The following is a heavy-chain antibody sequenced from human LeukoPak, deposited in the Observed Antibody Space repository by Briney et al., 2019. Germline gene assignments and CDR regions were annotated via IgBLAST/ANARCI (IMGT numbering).Heavy chain of an antibody. V-gene: IGHV1-18*04. J-gene: IGHJ5*02. CDR3: AREYSSGWHWFDP. CDR2: ISAYNGNT. Sequence: VASVKVSCKASGYTFTGYYMHWVRQAPGQGLEWMGWISAYNGNTNYAQKLQGRVTMTTDTSTSTACMELRSLRSDDTAVYYCAREYSSGWHWFDPWGQGTLVTVSS. D-gene: IGHD6-19*01. CDR1: GYTFTGYY.